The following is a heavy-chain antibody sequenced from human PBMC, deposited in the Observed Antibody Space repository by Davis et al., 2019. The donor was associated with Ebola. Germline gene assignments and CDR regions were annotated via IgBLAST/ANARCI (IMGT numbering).Heavy chain of an antibody. CDR2: IYFSGTT. CDR3: ARNHYDSSGYYGIHWYFDL. Sequence: PSETLSLTCAVSGGSISSYSYYWSWIRQPPGKGLEWIGTIYFSGTTYYNPPLQSRVTISVDTSKNQSSLRLSSVTAADTAVYYCARNHYDSSGYYGIHWYFDLWGRGTLVTVSS. J-gene: IGHJ2*01. D-gene: IGHD3-22*01. CDR1: GGSISSYSYY. V-gene: IGHV4-39*01.